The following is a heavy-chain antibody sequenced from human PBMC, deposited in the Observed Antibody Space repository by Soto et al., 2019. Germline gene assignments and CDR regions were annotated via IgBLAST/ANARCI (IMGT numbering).Heavy chain of an antibody. CDR3: ARGLVVLVPAATNYYYGMEV. V-gene: IGHV4-59*01. Sequence: QVQLQESGPGLVKPSETLSLTCTVSGGSISSYYWSWIRQPPGKGLEWIGYIYYSGSTNYNPSLNSRVTISVDTSKNQFSLKLSSVTAADTAVYYCARGLVVLVPAATNYYYGMEVWGQGTTVTVSS. J-gene: IGHJ6*02. CDR1: GGSISSYY. D-gene: IGHD2-2*01. CDR2: IYYSGST.